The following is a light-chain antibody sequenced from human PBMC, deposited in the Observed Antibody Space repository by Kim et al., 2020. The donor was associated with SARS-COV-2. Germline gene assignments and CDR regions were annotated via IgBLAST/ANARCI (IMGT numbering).Light chain of an antibody. V-gene: IGKV1-5*03. Sequence: DIQMTQSPSTLSASVGDRVTITCRASQNVNTWLAWYQQKPGKAPKLLIYKASSLASAVPSRFSGSGSGTEFTLTVSSLQPDDFATYYCQQYDGYSQTFGQGTRLEIK. CDR1: QNVNTW. CDR2: KAS. J-gene: IGKJ1*01. CDR3: QQYDGYSQT.